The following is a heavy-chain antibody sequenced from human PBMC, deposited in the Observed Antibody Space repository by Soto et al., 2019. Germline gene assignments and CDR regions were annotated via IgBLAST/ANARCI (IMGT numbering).Heavy chain of an antibody. D-gene: IGHD6-6*01. V-gene: IGHV4-61*01. CDR2: IYYSGST. CDR1: GGSVSSGSYY. CDR3: AREGEPYSSSSGWFDP. Sequence: SETLSLTCTVSGGSVSSGSYYWSWIRQPPGKGLEWIGYIYYSGSTNYNPSLKSRVTISVDTSKNQFSLKLSSVTAADTAMYYCAREGEPYSSSSGWFDPWGQGTLVTVSS. J-gene: IGHJ5*02.